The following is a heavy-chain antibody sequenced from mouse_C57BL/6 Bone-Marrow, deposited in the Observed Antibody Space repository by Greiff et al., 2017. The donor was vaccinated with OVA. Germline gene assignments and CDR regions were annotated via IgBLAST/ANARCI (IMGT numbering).Heavy chain of an antibody. CDR2: ISDGGSYT. Sequence: EVQRVESGGGLVKPGGSLKLSCAASGFTFSSYAMSWVRQTPEKRLEWVATISDGGSYTYYPDNVKGRFTISRDNAKNNLYLQMSHLKSEDTAMYDRARDRCTMITTLDYWGQGTTLTVSS. CDR1: GFTFSSYA. V-gene: IGHV5-4*01. J-gene: IGHJ2*01. D-gene: IGHD2-4*01. CDR3: ARDRCTMITTLDY.